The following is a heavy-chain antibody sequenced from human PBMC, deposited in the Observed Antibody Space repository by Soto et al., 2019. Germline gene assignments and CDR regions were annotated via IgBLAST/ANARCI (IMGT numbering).Heavy chain of an antibody. J-gene: IGHJ6*02. V-gene: IGHV3-30-3*02. CDR3: AKIEAYYYGMDV. CDR1: GFTFSSYA. Sequence: QVQLVESGGGVVQPGRSLRLSCAASGFTFSSYAMHWVRQAPGKGLEWVAVISHDGSNKYYADSVKGRFTISRDNSKNTLYLQMNSLRAEDTAVYYCAKIEAYYYGMDVWGHGTTVTVSS. CDR2: ISHDGSNK.